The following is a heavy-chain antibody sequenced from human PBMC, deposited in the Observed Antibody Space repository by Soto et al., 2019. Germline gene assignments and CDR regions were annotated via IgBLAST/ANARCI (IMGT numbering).Heavy chain of an antibody. D-gene: IGHD3-10*01. J-gene: IGHJ4*02. CDR2: ISGSGGST. Sequence: EVQLLESGGGLVQPGGSLRLSCAASGFTFSSYAMSWVRQAPGKGLEWVSAISGSGGSTYYADSVKGRFTISRDNSKNTLYLQMNSLRADDTAVYYGASHLGFGELSNWGQGTLVTVSS. V-gene: IGHV3-23*01. CDR3: ASHLGFGELSN. CDR1: GFTFSSYA.